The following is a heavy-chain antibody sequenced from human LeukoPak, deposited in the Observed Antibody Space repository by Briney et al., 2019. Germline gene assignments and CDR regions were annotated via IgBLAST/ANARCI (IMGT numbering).Heavy chain of an antibody. D-gene: IGHD2-15*01. CDR1: GYTFSSYA. J-gene: IGHJ4*02. V-gene: IGHV1-69*05. CDR3: ARGVARGGDFDY. Sequence: GASVKVSCKASGYTFSSYAISWVRQAPGQGLEWMGGIIPIFGTANYAQKFQGRVTITTDESTSTAYMELSSLRSEDTAVYYCARGVARGGDFDYWGQGTLVTVSS. CDR2: IIPIFGTA.